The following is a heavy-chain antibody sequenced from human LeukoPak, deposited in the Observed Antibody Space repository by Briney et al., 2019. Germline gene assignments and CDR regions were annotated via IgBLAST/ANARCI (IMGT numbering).Heavy chain of an antibody. V-gene: IGHV3-33*01. J-gene: IGHJ4*02. Sequence: TGRSLRLSCAASGFTFSHYGMHWVRQAPGKGLEWVAVIWSDGSNKFYADSVRGRFTISRDDVRKTVYLQMDSLTAEDTAVYCCARDAQRGFDYSNSLQYWGQGTLVTVSS. D-gene: IGHD4-11*01. CDR1: GFTFSHYG. CDR3: ARDAQRGFDYSNSLQY. CDR2: IWSDGSNK.